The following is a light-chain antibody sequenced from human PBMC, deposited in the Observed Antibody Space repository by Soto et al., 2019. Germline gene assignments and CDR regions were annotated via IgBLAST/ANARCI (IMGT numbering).Light chain of an antibody. CDR3: CSYAGRYYV. J-gene: IGLJ1*01. CDR1: SSDVGGYNY. Sequence: QSALTQPRSVTGSPGQSVTISCTGTSSDVGGYNYVSWYQQHPGKAPKLMIYDVSKRPSGVPDRYSGSKSGNTASLTIPGRQAEDEADYYCCSYAGRYYVFGTGTKLTVL. CDR2: DVS. V-gene: IGLV2-11*01.